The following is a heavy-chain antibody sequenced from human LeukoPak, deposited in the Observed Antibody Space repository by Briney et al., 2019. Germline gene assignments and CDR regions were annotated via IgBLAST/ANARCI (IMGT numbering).Heavy chain of an antibody. D-gene: IGHD3-3*01. V-gene: IGHV3-30-3*01. CDR2: ISYDGSNK. CDR3: AKDSYDFWSGYSPIRQDYMDV. Sequence: GGSLRLSCAASGFTFSSYAMHWVRQAPGKGLEWVAVISYDGSNKYYADSVKGRFTISRDNSKNTLYLQMNSLRAEDTAVYYCAKDSYDFWSGYSPIRQDYMDVWGKGTTVTVSS. CDR1: GFTFSSYA. J-gene: IGHJ6*03.